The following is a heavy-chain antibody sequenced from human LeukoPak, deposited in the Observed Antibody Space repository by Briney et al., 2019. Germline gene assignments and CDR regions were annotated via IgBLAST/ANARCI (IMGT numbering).Heavy chain of an antibody. CDR2: IYYSGST. D-gene: IGHD3-10*01. V-gene: IGHV4-61*03. Sequence: SETLSLTCTVSGGSVSSSGYYWSWIRQSPGKGLEWIGYIYYSGSTNYNPSLKSRLTISVDTSKNHFSLKLSSVTAADTAVYYCARDSYKFRAFDIWGQGTMVTVSS. CDR1: GGSVSSSGYY. J-gene: IGHJ3*02. CDR3: ARDSYKFRAFDI.